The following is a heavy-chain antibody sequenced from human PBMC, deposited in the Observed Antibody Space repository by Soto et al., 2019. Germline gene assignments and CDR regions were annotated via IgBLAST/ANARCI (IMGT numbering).Heavy chain of an antibody. CDR1: GFTFDGYA. Sequence: GGSLRLSCAASGFTFDGYAMHWVRQAPGKGLEWVSGISWNSGSIGYADSVKGRFTISRDNAKNSLYLQMNSLRAEDTALYYCAKDISGGDYAFDYWGQGTLVTVSS. V-gene: IGHV3-9*01. CDR2: ISWNSGSI. CDR3: AKDISGGDYAFDY. D-gene: IGHD4-17*01. J-gene: IGHJ4*02.